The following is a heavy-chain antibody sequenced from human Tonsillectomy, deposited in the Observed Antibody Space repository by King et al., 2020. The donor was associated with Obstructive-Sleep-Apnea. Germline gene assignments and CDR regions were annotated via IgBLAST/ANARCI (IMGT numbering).Heavy chain of an antibody. D-gene: IGHD2-15*01. CDR3: VRYISQDGSDY. V-gene: IGHV1-69*01. CDR2: INPLFGTA. CDR1: GETLRSNA. Sequence: VQLVQSGAEVKKTGSSVKVSCKVSGETLRSNAFSGVRQAPGQGLEWMGGINPLFGTANYAPRFQGRLTISADQSSRTVYMDLRSLRPDDTAVYYCVRYISQDGSDYWGQGTLVSVSS. J-gene: IGHJ4*02.